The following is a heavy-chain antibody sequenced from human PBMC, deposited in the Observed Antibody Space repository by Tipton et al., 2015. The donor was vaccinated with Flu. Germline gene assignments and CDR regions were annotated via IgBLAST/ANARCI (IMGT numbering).Heavy chain of an antibody. J-gene: IGHJ3*02. CDR1: GYTFTSYW. V-gene: IGHV5-51*01. Sequence: QSGPEVKKPGESLKISCKGSGYTFTSYWIGWVRQMPGKGLEWMGIIYPGDSDTRYSPSFQGQVTIPADKSISTAYLQWSSLKASDTAMYYCARQFFYYGSGNNLGTFDIWGQGTMVTVSS. CDR2: IYPGDSDT. D-gene: IGHD3-10*01. CDR3: ARQFFYYGSGNNLGTFDI.